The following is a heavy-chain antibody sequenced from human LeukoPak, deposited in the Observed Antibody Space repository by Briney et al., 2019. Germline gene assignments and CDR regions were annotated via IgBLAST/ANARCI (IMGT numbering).Heavy chain of an antibody. CDR2: IYYNGST. CDR3: ARAADIVVVLAGAPYYYYGMDV. V-gene: IGHV4-59*01. D-gene: IGHD2-2*01. Sequence: SETLSLSCTASGGSISSYYWSWIRQPPGKGLEWIGDIYYNGSTNYNPSLKSRVTISVDTTKNQFSLKLSSVTAADTAVYYGARAADIVVVLAGAPYYYYGMDVWGQGATVTVSS. J-gene: IGHJ6*01. CDR1: GGSISSYY.